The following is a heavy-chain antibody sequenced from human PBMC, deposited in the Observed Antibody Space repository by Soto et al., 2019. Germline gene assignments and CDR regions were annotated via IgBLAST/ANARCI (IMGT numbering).Heavy chain of an antibody. CDR3: ARDLYYDSSGYVY. Sequence: GGSLGLSCAASGFTFSSYAMRWVRQAPGKGLEWVAVISYDGSNKYYADSVKGRFTISRDNSKNTLYLQMNSLRAEDTAVYYCARDLYYDSSGYVYWGQGTLVTVSS. J-gene: IGHJ4*02. V-gene: IGHV3-30-3*01. CDR1: GFTFSSYA. D-gene: IGHD3-22*01. CDR2: ISYDGSNK.